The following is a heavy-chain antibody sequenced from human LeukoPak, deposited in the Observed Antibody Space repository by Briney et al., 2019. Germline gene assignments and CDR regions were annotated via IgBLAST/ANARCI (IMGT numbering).Heavy chain of an antibody. V-gene: IGHV4-39*01. Sequence: SETLSLTCSVSGGSISNNSSYWGWIRQPPGKGLEYIGSIFYSGSTYYKSSLKSRVTISVDTSKNFFSLKLSSVTAADTAVYYCARHGSMVPCLADYWGQGILVTVSS. CDR2: IFYSGST. J-gene: IGHJ4*02. CDR3: ARHGSMVPCLADY. CDR1: GGSISNNSSY. D-gene: IGHD3-10*01.